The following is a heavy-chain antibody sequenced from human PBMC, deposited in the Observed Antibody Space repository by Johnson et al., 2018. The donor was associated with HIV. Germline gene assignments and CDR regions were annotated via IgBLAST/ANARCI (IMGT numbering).Heavy chain of an antibody. J-gene: IGHJ3*02. V-gene: IGHV3-23*04. D-gene: IGHD3-22*01. Sequence: VQLVESGGGLVQPGGSLRLSCAASGFTFSSYAMSWVRQAPGKGLEWVSAISGSGGSTYYADSVKGRFTISSDNSKHTLYLQMNSLGAEDTAVYYCARDSASSYYDSSAKGGAFDIWGQGTMVTVSS. CDR3: ARDSASSYYDSSAKGGAFDI. CDR2: ISGSGGST. CDR1: GFTFSSYA.